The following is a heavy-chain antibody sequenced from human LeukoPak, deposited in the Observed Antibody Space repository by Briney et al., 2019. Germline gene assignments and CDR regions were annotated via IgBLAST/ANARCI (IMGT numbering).Heavy chain of an antibody. J-gene: IGHJ4*02. CDR3: ARGAKVLWFFDY. CDR1: GFTFSSYA. D-gene: IGHD3-10*01. Sequence: PGGSLRLSCAASGFTFSSYAMSWVRQPPGKGLEWIGEINHSGSTNYNPSLKSRVTISVDTSKNQFSLKLSSVTAADTAVYYCARGAKVLWFFDYWGQGTLVTVSS. V-gene: IGHV4-34*01. CDR2: INHSGST.